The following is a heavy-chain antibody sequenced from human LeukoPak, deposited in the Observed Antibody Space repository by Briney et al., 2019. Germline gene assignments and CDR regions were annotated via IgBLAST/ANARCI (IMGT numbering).Heavy chain of an antibody. CDR1: GGSISSGGYS. D-gene: IGHD5-12*01. V-gene: IGHV4-30-2*01. CDR2: IYHSGST. Sequence: PSETLSLTCAVSGGSISSGGYSWSWIRQPPGKGLEWIGYIYHSGSTYYNPSLKSRVTISVDRSKNQFSLKLSSVTVADTAVYYCARCASGYDRAFDIWGQGTMVTVSS. CDR3: ARCASGYDRAFDI. J-gene: IGHJ3*02.